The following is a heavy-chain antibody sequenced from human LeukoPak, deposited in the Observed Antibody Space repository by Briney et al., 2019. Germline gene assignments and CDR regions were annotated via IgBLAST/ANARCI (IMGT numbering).Heavy chain of an antibody. CDR2: INRSGST. Sequence: PSETLPLTCAVYGGSFSGYYWSWIRQPPGKGLEWIGEINRSGSTNYNPSLKSRVTISVDTSKSQFSLKLSSVTAADTAVYYCARPYSSGLKYYFDYWGQGTLVTVSS. CDR1: GGSFSGYY. D-gene: IGHD6-19*01. CDR3: ARPYSSGLKYYFDY. V-gene: IGHV4-34*01. J-gene: IGHJ4*02.